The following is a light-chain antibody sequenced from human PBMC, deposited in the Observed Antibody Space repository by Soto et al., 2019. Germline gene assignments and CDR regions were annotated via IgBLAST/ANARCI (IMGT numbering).Light chain of an antibody. CDR2: EVN. CDR1: SSDIGSYNR. CDR3: NSFPTSRTYV. J-gene: IGLJ1*01. V-gene: IGLV2-18*02. Sequence: QSSLTQPASVSGSPGQSITISCTGTSSDIGSYNRVSWYQQPPGTAPKLIIYEVNNRPSGVPDRFSGSKSGNTASLTISGLQAEDEADYYGNSFPTSRTYVLGTGTK.